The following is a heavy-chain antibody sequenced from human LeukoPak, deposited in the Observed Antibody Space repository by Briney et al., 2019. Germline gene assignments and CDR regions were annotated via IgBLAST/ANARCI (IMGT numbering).Heavy chain of an antibody. D-gene: IGHD4-17*01. J-gene: IGHJ4*02. V-gene: IGHV3-21*01. Sequence: GGSLRLSCAASGLTFSVYTMNWVRQAPGKGLEWVSSISSSSSYTYYADSVKGRFTISRDNAKNSLHLQMNSLRAEDTAVYYCARDYGDYGYYFDYWGQGTLVTVSS. CDR2: ISSSSSYT. CDR3: ARDYGDYGYYFDY. CDR1: GLTFSVYT.